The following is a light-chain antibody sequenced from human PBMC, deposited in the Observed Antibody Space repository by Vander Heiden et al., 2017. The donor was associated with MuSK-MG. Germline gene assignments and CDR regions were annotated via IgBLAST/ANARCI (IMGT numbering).Light chain of an antibody. V-gene: IGKV3-15*01. J-gene: IGKJ4*01. CDR2: GGS. Sequence: ILITHSPSTLSVSPGERVTLSCWASQSISRNLAWFHQKPGQAPRLLIYGGSTRATDIPARFSGSGSGTEFALTISSMQSEDFAIYYCQQFHGWPLTFGGGTKVEI. CDR1: QSISRN. CDR3: QQFHGWPLT.